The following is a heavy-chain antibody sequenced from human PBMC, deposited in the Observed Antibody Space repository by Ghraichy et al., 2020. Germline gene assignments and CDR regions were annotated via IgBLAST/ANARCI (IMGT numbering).Heavy chain of an antibody. CDR3: ARGSGIGTGSGYYGMDV. J-gene: IGHJ6*02. Sequence: SETLSLTCAVYGGSFSGYYWSWIRQPPGKGLEWIGEINHSGSTNYNPSLKSRVTISVDTSKNQFSLKLSSVTAADTAVYYCARGSGIGTGSGYYGMDVWGQGTTVTVSS. CDR2: INHSGST. V-gene: IGHV4-34*01. D-gene: IGHD3-22*01. CDR1: GGSFSGYY.